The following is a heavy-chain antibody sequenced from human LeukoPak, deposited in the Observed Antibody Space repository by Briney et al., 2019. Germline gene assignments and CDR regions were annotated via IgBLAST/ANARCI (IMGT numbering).Heavy chain of an antibody. CDR2: IKPDGGET. CDR1: GFTFSTYW. V-gene: IGHV3-7*03. J-gene: IGHJ4*02. Sequence: GGSLRLSCAASGFTFSTYWMNWVRQAPGKGLEWVANIKPDGGETFYVDSVKGRFTISRDNSKNTLYLQMNSLRAEDTAVYYCAIKGLEMATIRFDYWGQGTLVTVSS. D-gene: IGHD5-24*01. CDR3: AIKGLEMATIRFDY.